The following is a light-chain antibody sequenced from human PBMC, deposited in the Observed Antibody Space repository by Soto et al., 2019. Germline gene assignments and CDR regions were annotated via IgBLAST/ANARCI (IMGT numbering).Light chain of an antibody. CDR2: EVS. Sequence: QSALTQPASVSGSPGQSITMFCTGTSSDVGGYNYVSWYQQHPGKAPKLIIYEVSNRPSGISNRFSGSKSVNTASLTISGLQADDEAEYYCSSFTGSTTWIFGGGTKLTVL. J-gene: IGLJ2*01. V-gene: IGLV2-14*01. CDR3: SSFTGSTTWI. CDR1: SSDVGGYNY.